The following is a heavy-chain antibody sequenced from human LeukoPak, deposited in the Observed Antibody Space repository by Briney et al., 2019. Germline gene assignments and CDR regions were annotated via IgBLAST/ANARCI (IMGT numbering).Heavy chain of an antibody. J-gene: IGHJ6*03. CDR2: IYSGGST. CDR1: GFTVSSNY. CDR3: ARDQRGTSNRGYSYGTLYYYYYMDV. V-gene: IGHV3-53*01. D-gene: IGHD5-18*01. Sequence: PGGSLRLSCAASGFTVSSNYMSWVRQAPGKGLEWVSVIYSGGSTYYADSVKGRFTISRDNSKNTLYLQMNSLRAEDTAVYYYARDQRGTSNRGYSYGTLYYYYYMDVWGKGTTVTVSS.